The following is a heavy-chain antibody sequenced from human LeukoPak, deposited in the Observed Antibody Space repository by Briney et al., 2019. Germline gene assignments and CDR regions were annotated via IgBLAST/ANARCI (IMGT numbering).Heavy chain of an antibody. Sequence: SETLSLTCTASDGSISSSSYYWGWIRQPPGRGLEWIGSIYYSGRTFYNPSLKSRVTISVDTFKNQFSLKLSSVTAADTAVYYCARDPVFGTTTRFEYWGQGTLVTVSS. V-gene: IGHV4-39*07. J-gene: IGHJ4*02. CDR2: IYYSGRT. CDR3: ARDPVFGTTTRFEY. D-gene: IGHD1-7*01. CDR1: DGSISSSSYY.